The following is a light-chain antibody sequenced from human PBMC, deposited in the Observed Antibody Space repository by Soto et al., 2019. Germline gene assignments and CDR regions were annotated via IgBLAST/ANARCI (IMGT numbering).Light chain of an antibody. CDR1: QGISNY. V-gene: IGKV1-27*01. CDR2: AAS. J-gene: IGKJ5*01. CDR3: QRYDSNPFT. Sequence: DIQMTQSPSSLSASLGDRVTITCRASQGISNYLAWYQQKPGKVPKLLIYAASTLPSGVPSRFSGSGSGTDFALTVTSLQPEDAATYYCQRYDSNPFTFGQGTRLEI.